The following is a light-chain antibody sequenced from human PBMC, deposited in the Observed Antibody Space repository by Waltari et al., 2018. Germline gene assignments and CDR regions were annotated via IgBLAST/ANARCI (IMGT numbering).Light chain of an antibody. CDR3: QQYNNWQYT. V-gene: IGKV3-15*01. CDR2: DAS. CDR1: QSVSSN. Sequence: ERVMTQSPATLSVSPGERATLSCRASQSVSSNLAWFRQKPGQAPRLLIYDASTRAPAIPARFSGSGSGTEFTLTISSLQSEDFAVYYCQQYNNWQYTFGQGTKLEI. J-gene: IGKJ2*01.